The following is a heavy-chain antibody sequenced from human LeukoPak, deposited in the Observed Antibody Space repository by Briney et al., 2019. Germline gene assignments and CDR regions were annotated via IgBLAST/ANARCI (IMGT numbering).Heavy chain of an antibody. V-gene: IGHV3-11*01. J-gene: IGHJ6*02. D-gene: IGHD1-14*01. CDR1: GFTFSDCY. CDR3: ARDQKNRLYYYGMDV. CDR2: ISSSGSTI. Sequence: GSLRLSCAASGFTFSDCYMSWIRQAPGKGLEWVSYISSSGSTIYYADSVKGRFTISRDNAKNSLYLQMNSLRAEDTAVYYCARDQKNRLYYYGMDVWGQGTTVTVSS.